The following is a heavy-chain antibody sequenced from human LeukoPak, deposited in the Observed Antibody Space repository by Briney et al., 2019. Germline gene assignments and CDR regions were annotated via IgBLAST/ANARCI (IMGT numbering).Heavy chain of an antibody. CDR1: GFTFSSCS. CDR3: TILSGYSSGGHDY. Sequence: GGSLRPSCAVSGFTFSSCSMNWVRQAPGKGLEWVSYISSSSSTIYYADSVKGRFTISRDNAKNSLYLQMNSLRDEDTALYYCTILSGYSSGGHDYWGQGTLVTVSS. D-gene: IGHD2-15*01. V-gene: IGHV3-48*02. J-gene: IGHJ4*02. CDR2: ISSSSSTI.